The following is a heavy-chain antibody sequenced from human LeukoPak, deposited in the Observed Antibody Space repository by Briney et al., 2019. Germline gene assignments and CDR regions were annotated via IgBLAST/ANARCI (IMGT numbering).Heavy chain of an antibody. CDR1: GGSISSYY. D-gene: IGHD3-10*01. Sequence: SETLSLTCTVSGGSISSYYWSWIRQSPGKGLEWVGYISYSGSTNYNPSLQSRVTISLGTSKNRFSLHLTSVTAADTAVYYCARHGSGTSLALYPWGQGTLVTVSP. V-gene: IGHV4-59*08. J-gene: IGHJ5*02. CDR3: ARHGSGTSLALYP. CDR2: ISYSGST.